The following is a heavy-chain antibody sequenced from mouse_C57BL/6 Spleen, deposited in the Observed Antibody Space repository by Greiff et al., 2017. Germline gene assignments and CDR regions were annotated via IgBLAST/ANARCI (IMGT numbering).Heavy chain of an antibody. Sequence: EVKLQESGPGLVKPSPSLSLTCSVTGYSITSGYYWNWIRQFPGNKLEWMGYISYDGSNNYNPSLKNRISITRDTSKNQFFLKLNSVTTEDTATYYCARGGTTVVAPGFDVWGTGTTVTVSS. CDR2: ISYDGSN. CDR1: GYSITSGYY. CDR3: ARGGTTVVAPGFDV. V-gene: IGHV3-6*01. J-gene: IGHJ1*03. D-gene: IGHD1-1*01.